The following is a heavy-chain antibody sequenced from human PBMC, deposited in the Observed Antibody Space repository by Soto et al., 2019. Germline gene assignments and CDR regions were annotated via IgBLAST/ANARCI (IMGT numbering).Heavy chain of an antibody. V-gene: IGHV4-30-2*01. CDR3: ARGMTTVTTIDY. Sequence: QLQLQESGSGLVKPSQTLSLTCAVSGGSISSGGYSWSWIRQPPGKGLEWIGYIYHSGSTYYNPPLKSRVTISVDRSKNQFSLKLSSVTAADTAVYYCARGMTTVTTIDYWGQGTLVTVSS. CDR2: IYHSGST. D-gene: IGHD4-4*01. CDR1: GGSISSGGYS. J-gene: IGHJ4*02.